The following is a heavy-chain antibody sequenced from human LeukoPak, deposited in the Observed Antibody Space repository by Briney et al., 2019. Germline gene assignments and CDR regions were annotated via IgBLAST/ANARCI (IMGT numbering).Heavy chain of an antibody. Sequence: PSETLSLTCVVYGGSFSGYYWSWIRQPPGKGLEWIGEINHSGSTNYNPSLKSRVTISVDTSKNQFSLKLSSVTAADTAVYYCASLRTSSQPTYGGNSWGDYWGQGTLVTVSS. CDR1: GGSFSGYY. V-gene: IGHV4-34*01. J-gene: IGHJ4*02. D-gene: IGHD4-23*01. CDR2: INHSGST. CDR3: ASLRTSSQPTYGGNSWGDY.